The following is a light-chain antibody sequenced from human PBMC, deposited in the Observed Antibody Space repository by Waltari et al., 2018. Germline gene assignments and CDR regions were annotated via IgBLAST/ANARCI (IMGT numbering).Light chain of an antibody. Sequence: DIQMTQSPSSLPASVGDRVIITCRASQSISNYLNWYQQKPGKAPKLLIYAASSLQSGVPXXFSGSGSGTDFTXTIXCLQPEDFATYYCQQSYSALTFGGGTKVEIK. CDR2: AAS. CDR3: QQSYSALT. CDR1: QSISNY. J-gene: IGKJ4*01. V-gene: IGKV1-39*01.